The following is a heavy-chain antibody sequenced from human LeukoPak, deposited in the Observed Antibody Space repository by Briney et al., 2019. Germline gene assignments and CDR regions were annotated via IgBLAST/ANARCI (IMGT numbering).Heavy chain of an antibody. J-gene: IGHJ4*02. D-gene: IGHD2-2*01. V-gene: IGHV3-30*18. Sequence: PGGSLRLSCAASGFTFRNAWMSWVRQAPGKGLEWVAVISHDERNIYYADSVKGRFTVSRDNSKNTLYLQMNSLRAEDTAVYYCAKDRTGLLVVPAALDYWGQGTLVTVSS. CDR1: GFTFRNAW. CDR2: ISHDERNI. CDR3: AKDRTGLLVVPAALDY.